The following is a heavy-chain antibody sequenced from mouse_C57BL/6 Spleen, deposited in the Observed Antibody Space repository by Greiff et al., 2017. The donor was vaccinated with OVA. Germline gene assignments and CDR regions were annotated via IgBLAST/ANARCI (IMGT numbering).Heavy chain of an antibody. Sequence: VQLQESGAELVRPGASVTLSCKASGYTFTDYEMHWVKQTPVHGLEWIGAIDPETGGTAYNQKFKGKAILTADKSSSTAYMELRSLTSEDSAVYYCTRLYDYDGFAYWGQGTLVTVSA. CDR3: TRLYDYDGFAY. CDR2: IDPETGGT. D-gene: IGHD2-4*01. J-gene: IGHJ3*01. V-gene: IGHV1-15*01. CDR1: GYTFTDYE.